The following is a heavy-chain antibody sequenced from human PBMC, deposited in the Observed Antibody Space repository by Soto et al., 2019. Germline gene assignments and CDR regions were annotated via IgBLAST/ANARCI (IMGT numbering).Heavy chain of an antibody. CDR1: GFTFGDHY. D-gene: IGHD2-21*02. V-gene: IGHV3-72*01. CDR2: IRKKVNSYTT. CDR3: ARAATAYNYDY. Sequence: EVQLVESGGGLVQPGGSLRLSCAASGFTFGDHYMDWVRQAPGKGLEWVGRIRKKVNSYTTEYAASVKGRFTISRDDSKRSLYLQMNSLKTEDTAFYHCARAATAYNYDYWGQGTLVTVSS. J-gene: IGHJ4*02.